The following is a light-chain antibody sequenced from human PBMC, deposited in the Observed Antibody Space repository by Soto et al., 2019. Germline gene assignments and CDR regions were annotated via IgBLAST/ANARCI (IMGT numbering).Light chain of an antibody. CDR3: QQYTGPPTT. CDR1: QSVSSY. V-gene: IGKV3-11*01. CDR2: GAS. Sequence: EIVLTQSPATLSLSPGERATLSCRASQSVSSYLAWYQQKPGQAPRLLIYGASNRATGIPARFSGSGSGTDFTPTITRLEPEDSAVYFCQQYTGPPTTFGQGTRLEIK. J-gene: IGKJ5*01.